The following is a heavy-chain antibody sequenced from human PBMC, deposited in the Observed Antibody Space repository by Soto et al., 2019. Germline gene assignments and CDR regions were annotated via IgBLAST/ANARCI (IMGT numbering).Heavy chain of an antibody. CDR2: ISAYNGNT. Sequence: GASVKVSCKTAGYTFTSYGISWVRQAPGQGLEWMGWISAYNGNTNYAQKLQGRVTMTTDTSTSTAYMELRSLRSDDTAVYYCARAIFGVVIMGGFDPWGQGTLVTVSS. CDR3: ARAIFGVVIMGGFDP. J-gene: IGHJ5*02. V-gene: IGHV1-18*01. CDR1: GYTFTSYG. D-gene: IGHD3-3*01.